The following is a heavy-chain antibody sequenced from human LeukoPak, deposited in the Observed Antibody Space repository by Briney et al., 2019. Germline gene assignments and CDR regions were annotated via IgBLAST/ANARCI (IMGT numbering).Heavy chain of an antibody. CDR2: IXGDXRYI. V-gene: IGHV3-21*01. J-gene: IGHJ4*02. CDR3: XRAPTVLVGYCSSSSCQADY. D-gene: IGHD2-2*01. Sequence: PGGSLRLSCAASGFTFSSYSMNWVRQAPGKGLEWVSAIXGDXRYIYYADSVRGRFTISRDNAKNSLYLQMNSLRVEDTAVYYCXRAPTVLVGYCSSSSCQADYWGQGTLVTVSS. CDR1: GFTFSSYS.